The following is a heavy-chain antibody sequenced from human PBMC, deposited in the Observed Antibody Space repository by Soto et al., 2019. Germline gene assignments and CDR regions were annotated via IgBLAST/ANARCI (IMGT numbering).Heavy chain of an antibody. CDR2: IWSDGSNK. V-gene: IGHV3-33*01. CDR1: GFTFSSYG. D-gene: IGHD5-12*01. Sequence: QVQLVESGGGVVQPGRSLRLSCAASGFTFSSYGMHWVRQAPGKGLEWVAVIWSDGSNKYYADSVKARFTISRDNSQNTLYLQMNSLSAEDTAVYYCARDRIVATIRWFDYWGQGTLVTVSS. J-gene: IGHJ4*02. CDR3: ARDRIVATIRWFDY.